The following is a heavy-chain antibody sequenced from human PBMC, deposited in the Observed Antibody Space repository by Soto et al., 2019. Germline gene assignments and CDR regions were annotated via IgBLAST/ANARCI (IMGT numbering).Heavy chain of an antibody. CDR2: TYYRSKWYN. CDR3: ARVASLRHGMDI. V-gene: IGHV6-1*01. J-gene: IGHJ6*02. CDR1: GDSVSSNSAA. Sequence: SQTLSLTCVISGDSVSSNSAAWNWIRQSPSRGLEWLGRTYYRSKWYNDYAVSVKSRITINPDTSKNQYSLQLNSVTPEDKAVYYCARVASLRHGMDIWGQGTAVTVSS. D-gene: IGHD4-17*01.